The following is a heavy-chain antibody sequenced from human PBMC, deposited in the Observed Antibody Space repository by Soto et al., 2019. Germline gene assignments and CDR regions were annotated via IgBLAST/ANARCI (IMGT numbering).Heavy chain of an antibody. CDR1: GGSISSYY. CDR3: ARESLDSSSPGSGSWFDP. CDR2: IYYSGST. D-gene: IGHD6-6*01. J-gene: IGHJ5*02. Sequence: SETLSFTCTVSGGSISSYYWSWIRQPPGKGLEWIGYIYYSGSTNYNPSLKSRVTISVDTSKNQFSLKLSSVTAADTAVYYCARESLDSSSPGSGSWFDPWGQGTLVTVSS. V-gene: IGHV4-59*01.